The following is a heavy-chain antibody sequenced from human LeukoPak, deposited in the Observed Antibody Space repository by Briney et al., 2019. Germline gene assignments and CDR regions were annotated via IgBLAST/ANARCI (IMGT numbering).Heavy chain of an antibody. V-gene: IGHV4-39*07. CDR2: LSYSGST. J-gene: IGHJ4*02. Sequence: PSETLSLTCTVSGGSISGTSYYWGWIRQSPGKGLEWIGSLSYSGSTYCNPSLKSRVTISVDTSKTHLSLRLSSVTAADTAVYYCARGGSGYYIAVFDYWGQGTLVTVSS. CDR1: GGSISGTSYY. CDR3: ARGGSGYYIAVFDY. D-gene: IGHD5-12*01.